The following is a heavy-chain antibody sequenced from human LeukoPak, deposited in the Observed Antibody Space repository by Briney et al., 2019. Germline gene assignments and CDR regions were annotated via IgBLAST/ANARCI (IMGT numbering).Heavy chain of an antibody. CDR2: IYYSGST. CDR3: ATRSYSSGWDFDY. Sequence: PSETLSLTCTVSGGSISSYYWSWIRQPPGKGLEWSGYIYYSGSTNYNPSLKSRVTISVDTSKNQFSLKLSSVTAADTAVYYCATRSYSSGWDFDYWGQGTLVTVS. CDR1: GGSISSYY. J-gene: IGHJ4*02. D-gene: IGHD6-19*01. V-gene: IGHV4-59*08.